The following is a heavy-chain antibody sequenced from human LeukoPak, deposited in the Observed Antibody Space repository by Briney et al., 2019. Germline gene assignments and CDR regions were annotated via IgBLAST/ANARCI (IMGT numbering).Heavy chain of an antibody. Sequence: PGGSLRLSCAASGFTFSSYGMHWVRQAPGKGLEWVAVISYDGSNKYYADSVKGRFTISRDNSKNTLYLQMNSLRAEDTAVYYCARDYYYGSGSSYNSWYFDLWGRGTLVTVSS. CDR2: ISYDGSNK. V-gene: IGHV3-30*03. D-gene: IGHD3-10*01. CDR1: GFTFSSYG. J-gene: IGHJ2*01. CDR3: ARDYYYGSGSSYNSWYFDL.